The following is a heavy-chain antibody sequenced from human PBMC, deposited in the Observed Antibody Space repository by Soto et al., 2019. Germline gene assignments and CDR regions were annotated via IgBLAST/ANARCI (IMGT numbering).Heavy chain of an antibody. CDR2: INSDGSRT. CDR1: GFTFSTYW. J-gene: IGHJ5*02. Sequence: EVQLVESGGGLGQPGGSLRLSCAASGFTFSTYWMHWVRQAPGKGLVWVSRINSDGSRTNYADSVKGRFTTFRDNAKNTVYIKLNSLTAEDTAVYYCATVATGSNDRFDPWGQGTLVTVSS. V-gene: IGHV3-74*01. CDR3: ATVATGSNDRFDP. D-gene: IGHD1-1*01.